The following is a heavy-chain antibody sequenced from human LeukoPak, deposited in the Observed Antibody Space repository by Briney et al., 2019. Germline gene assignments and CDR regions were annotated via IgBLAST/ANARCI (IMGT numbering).Heavy chain of an antibody. J-gene: IGHJ6*02. CDR1: GFTFSSYS. V-gene: IGHV3-21*01. CDR2: ISSSSSYI. D-gene: IGHD1-26*01. Sequence: GGSLRLSCAASGFTFSSYSMNWVHQAQGKGLEWVLSISSSSSYIYYADSVKGRFTISRDNAKNSLYLQMNSLRAEDTAVYYCARDLYSGSYYSLYYYYYGMDVWGQGTTVTVSS. CDR3: ARDLYSGSYYSLYYYYYGMDV.